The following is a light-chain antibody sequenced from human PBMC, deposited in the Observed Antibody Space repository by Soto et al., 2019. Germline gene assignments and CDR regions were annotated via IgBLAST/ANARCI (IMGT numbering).Light chain of an antibody. Sequence: EVVLTQSPATLSLSPGYRATLSCRASQSVANYLAWYQQKPGQAPRLLIYDASNRATGIPARFSGSGSGTDFTLTISSLEPEDFAVYYCQQRSHWPPLTFGGGTKVEIK. J-gene: IGKJ4*01. V-gene: IGKV3-11*01. CDR1: QSVANY. CDR2: DAS. CDR3: QQRSHWPPLT.